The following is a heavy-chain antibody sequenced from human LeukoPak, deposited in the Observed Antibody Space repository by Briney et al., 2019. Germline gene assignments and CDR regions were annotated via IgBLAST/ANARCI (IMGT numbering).Heavy chain of an antibody. CDR1: GFTFNNYA. V-gene: IGHV3-23*01. J-gene: IGHJ1*01. Sequence: GGSLRLSCAAYGFTFNNYAMSWVSQAPGKGLEWVSSISGSAGSTYYADSVKGRFTVSRDNSKNTLYLQVNSLRVEDTAMYYCAKDPSYNSGWNKFFHQWGQGTLVTVSS. CDR3: AKDPSYNSGWNKFFHQ. CDR2: ISGSAGST. D-gene: IGHD6-19*01.